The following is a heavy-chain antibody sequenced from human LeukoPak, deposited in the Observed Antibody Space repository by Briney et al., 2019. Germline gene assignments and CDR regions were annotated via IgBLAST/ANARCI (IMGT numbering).Heavy chain of an antibody. CDR3: SRSLDY. J-gene: IGHJ4*02. CDR1: GFPFSGYW. CDR2: IKQDGSEE. Sequence: GGSLRLSCAASGFPFSGYWMDWVRQAPGKGIEWVANIKQDGSEEYYADSVKGRFTISRDNAKNSLYLQMNSLRAEDTAVYYCSRSLDYWGQGALVTVSS. V-gene: IGHV3-7*01.